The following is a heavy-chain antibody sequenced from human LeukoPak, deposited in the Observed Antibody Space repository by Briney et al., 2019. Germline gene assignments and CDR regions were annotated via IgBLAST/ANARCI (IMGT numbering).Heavy chain of an antibody. V-gene: IGHV4-61*01. D-gene: IGHD6-19*01. CDR1: GDSISSSPYY. CDR3: ARGVEQWPWNAFDI. Sequence: PSETLSLTCTVSGDSISSSPYYWSWIRQPPGKGLEWIGYIYYSGSTNYNPSLKSRVTISVDTSKNQFSLKLSSVTAADTAVYYCARGVEQWPWNAFDIWGQGTMVTVSS. CDR2: IYYSGST. J-gene: IGHJ3*02.